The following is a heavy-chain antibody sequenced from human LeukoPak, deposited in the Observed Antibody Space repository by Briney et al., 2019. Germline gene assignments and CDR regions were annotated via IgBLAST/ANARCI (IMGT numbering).Heavy chain of an antibody. Sequence: KHGESLKISCKGSGYSFTSYWIGWVRQMPGKGLEWMGIIYPGDSDTRYSPSFQGQVTISADKSISTAYLQWSSLKASDTAMYYCARFGTVTMIAGGNWFDPWGQGTLVTVSS. V-gene: IGHV5-51*01. CDR3: ARFGTVTMIAGGNWFDP. CDR1: GYSFTSYW. J-gene: IGHJ5*02. D-gene: IGHD3-22*01. CDR2: IYPGDSDT.